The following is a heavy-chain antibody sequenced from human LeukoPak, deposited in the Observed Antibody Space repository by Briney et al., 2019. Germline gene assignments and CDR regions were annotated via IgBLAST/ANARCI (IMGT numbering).Heavy chain of an antibody. D-gene: IGHD1-26*01. V-gene: IGHV3-53*01. CDR1: EFIVSSNY. CDR2: IYSDRKT. Sequence: PVGSLRLSCAASEFIVSSNYMTWVRQAPGKGLEWVSVIYSDRKTYYADSVKGRFTISIDNSKNTLYLQMNSLRAEDTAVYYCAREWELQDGFDIWGQGTMVTASS. CDR3: AREWELQDGFDI. J-gene: IGHJ3*02.